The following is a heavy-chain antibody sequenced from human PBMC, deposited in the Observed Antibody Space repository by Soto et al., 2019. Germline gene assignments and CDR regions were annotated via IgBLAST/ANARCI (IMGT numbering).Heavy chain of an antibody. Sequence: QVQFVQSGAEVKKPGASVKVSCKASGYSFTNYGIHWVRQAPGQRLEWMGWINGGNGNTKYSQKFQGRVTITRDTSASTAYMELSSLRSEDTAVYSCARDPWGGAVDAFDIRGQGTMVSVSS. CDR2: INGGNGNT. CDR3: ARDPWGGAVDAFDI. J-gene: IGHJ3*02. D-gene: IGHD3-10*01. V-gene: IGHV1-3*01. CDR1: GYSFTNYG.